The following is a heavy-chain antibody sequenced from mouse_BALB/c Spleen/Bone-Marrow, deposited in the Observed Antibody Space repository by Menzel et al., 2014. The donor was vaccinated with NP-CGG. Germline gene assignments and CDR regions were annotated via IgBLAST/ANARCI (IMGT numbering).Heavy chain of an antibody. V-gene: IGHV10-1*02. CDR3: GRQEGGYGYDAWFAY. Sequence: EVHLVESGGGLVQPKGSLKLSCAASGFTFNTYAMNWVRQAPGKGLEWVARIRSKSNNYATYYADSVKDRFTISRDDSQSMLYLQMNNLKTEDTAMYYCGRQEGGYGYDAWFAYWGQGTLVTVSA. D-gene: IGHD2-2*01. CDR2: IRSKSNNYAT. CDR1: GFTFNTYA. J-gene: IGHJ3*01.